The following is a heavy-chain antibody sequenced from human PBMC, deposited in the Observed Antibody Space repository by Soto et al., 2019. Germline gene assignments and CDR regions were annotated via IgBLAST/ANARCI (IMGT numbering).Heavy chain of an antibody. CDR2: ISGGGDAT. CDR3: ARKVPGSTTRPDYWYFDR. J-gene: IGHJ2*01. Sequence: EVQLLESGGGLVQPGGSLRLSCAASGFTFISYAMNWVRQAPGKGLQWVSAISGGGDATFYADSVKGRFTISRDNSRNTVTLQMNSLGADDTAVYYCARKVPGSTTRPDYWYFDRWGRGTLGTVSS. D-gene: IGHD3-10*01. CDR1: GFTFISYA. V-gene: IGHV3-23*01.